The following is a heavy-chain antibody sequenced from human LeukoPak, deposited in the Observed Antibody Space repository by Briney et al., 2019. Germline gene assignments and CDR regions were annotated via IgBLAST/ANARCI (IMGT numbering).Heavy chain of an antibody. J-gene: IGHJ4*02. CDR3: AKDGDREWELEKFDY. Sequence: GGSLRLSCEVSGFTFSNYAMSWVRQAPGKGLEWVSVISASGGNTYYADSVKGRFTISRDNSKNTLYLQTNSLRAEDTAVYYCAKDGDREWELEKFDYWGQGTLVTVSS. CDR1: GFTFSNYA. D-gene: IGHD1-26*01. V-gene: IGHV3-23*01. CDR2: ISASGGNT.